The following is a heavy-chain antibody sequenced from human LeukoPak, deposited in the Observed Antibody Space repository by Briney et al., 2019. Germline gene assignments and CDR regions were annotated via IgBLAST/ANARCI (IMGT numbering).Heavy chain of an antibody. CDR2: ASAYNGNT. J-gene: IGHJ4*02. D-gene: IGHD3-10*01. CDR1: GYTFTSYG. V-gene: IGHV1-18*01. CDR3: ARDATWYGSGFYFDY. Sequence: ASVKVSCKASGYTFTSYGISWVRQAPGQGLEWMGWASAYNGNTNYAQKLQGRVTMTTDTSTSTAYMELRSLRSDDTAVYYCARDATWYGSGFYFDYWGQGTLVTVSS.